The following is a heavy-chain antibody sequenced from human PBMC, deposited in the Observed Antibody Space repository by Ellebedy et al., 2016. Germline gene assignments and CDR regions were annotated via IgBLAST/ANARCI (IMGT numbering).Heavy chain of an antibody. CDR1: GFSFSSYP. D-gene: IGHD1-1*01. V-gene: IGHV3-30-3*01. CDR2: MSYGGAND. CDR3: ARENAGLVGNWAGDY. J-gene: IGHJ4*02. Sequence: GGSLRLSCAASGFSFSSYPIHWVRQAPGKGLEWVALMSYGGANDFYADSVKGRFTVSRDNSKNTVYLQTNSLRAEDTAVYYCARENAGLVGNWAGDYWGQGTLVTVSS.